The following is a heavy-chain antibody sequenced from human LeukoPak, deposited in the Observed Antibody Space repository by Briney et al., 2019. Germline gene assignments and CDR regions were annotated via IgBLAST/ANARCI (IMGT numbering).Heavy chain of an antibody. D-gene: IGHD3-22*01. CDR1: GYTFTDYY. J-gene: IGHJ4*02. Sequence: ASVKVSCKASGYTFTDYYVHWVRQAPGQGFEWMGWSNPKSGGTNYAQRFQGRVTMTGDTSISTVYMELRRLRADDTAVYYCARDFDTSGYYAGHWGQGTLVTVSS. V-gene: IGHV1-2*02. CDR2: SNPKSGGT. CDR3: ARDFDTSGYYAGH.